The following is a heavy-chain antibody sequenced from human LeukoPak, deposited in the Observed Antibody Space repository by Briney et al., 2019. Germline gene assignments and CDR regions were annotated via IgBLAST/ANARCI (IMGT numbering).Heavy chain of an antibody. CDR1: GFIFSSNW. V-gene: IGHV3-7*01. D-gene: IGHD3-10*01. CDR3: ARDVGSGHFDY. CDR2: INLDGGGK. Sequence: SGGSLRLSCAASGFIFSSNWMSWVRQSPTRGLEWVANINLDGGGKFYVDSVKDRFTISRDNAKNSLYLQMNSLRADDTAVYFCARDVGSGHFDYWGQGTLVTVSS. J-gene: IGHJ4*02.